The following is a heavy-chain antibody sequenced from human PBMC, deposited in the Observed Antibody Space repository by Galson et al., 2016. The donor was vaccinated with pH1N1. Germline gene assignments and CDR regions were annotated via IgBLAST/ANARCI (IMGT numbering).Heavy chain of an antibody. CDR1: GFTLSNYW. Sequence: SLRLSCAASGFTLSNYWMHWVRQAPGKGLVWVARINTDGSTTTYADSVKGRFTVSRDNAKNTLYLQMNSLRVEDSAVYYCARAPIGNDGYWGQGTLVIVSS. CDR2: INTDGSTT. D-gene: IGHD1-1*01. CDR3: ARAPIGNDGY. J-gene: IGHJ4*02. V-gene: IGHV3-74*01.